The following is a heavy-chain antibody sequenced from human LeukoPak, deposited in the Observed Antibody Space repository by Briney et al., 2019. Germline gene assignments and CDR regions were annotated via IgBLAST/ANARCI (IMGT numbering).Heavy chain of an antibody. CDR2: INPNSGGT. D-gene: IGHD1-26*01. CDR1: GYTFTGYY. J-gene: IGHJ6*03. V-gene: IGHV1-2*02. Sequence: ASVKVSCKASGYTFTGYYMHRVRQAPGQGLEWMGWINPNSGGTDYAQKFQGRVTMTRDTSITTAYMELSRLRSDDTAVYYCARERGDTYYFYYMDVWGKGTTVTVSS. CDR3: ARERGDTYYFYYMDV.